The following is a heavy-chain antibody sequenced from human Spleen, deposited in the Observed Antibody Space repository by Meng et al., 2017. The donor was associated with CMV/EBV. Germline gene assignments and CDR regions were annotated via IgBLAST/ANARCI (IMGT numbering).Heavy chain of an antibody. CDR1: GDSVSSSSYY. CDR3: ARIDTDYYDTWYFDY. J-gene: IGHJ4*02. Sequence: SETLSLTCTVSGDSVSSSSYYWGWIRQPPGKGLEWIASIYYSGGTYYNPSLKSRVTMSVDTSKNQFSLKLRPVTAADTAVYYCARIDTDYYDTWYFDYWGQGTLVTVSS. V-gene: IGHV4-39*07. D-gene: IGHD3-22*01. CDR2: IYYSGGT.